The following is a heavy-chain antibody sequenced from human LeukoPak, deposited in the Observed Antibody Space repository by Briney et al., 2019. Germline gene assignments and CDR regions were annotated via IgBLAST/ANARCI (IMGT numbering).Heavy chain of an antibody. CDR1: GFTFSIYS. CDR2: ITSSSNYI. V-gene: IGHV3-21*03. CDR3: ARDRGYFDN. Sequence: PGGSLRLSCAASGFTFSIYSMNWVHQAPGKGLEWLSSITSSSNYIYYADSVKGRFTISRDNVQNPLYLQMNSLRAEDTAMYYCARDRGYFDNWGQGTLVTVSS. J-gene: IGHJ4*02.